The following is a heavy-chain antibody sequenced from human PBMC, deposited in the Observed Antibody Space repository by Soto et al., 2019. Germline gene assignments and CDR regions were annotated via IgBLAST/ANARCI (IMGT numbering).Heavy chain of an antibody. CDR3: TTRGYCTNGVCSPGY. Sequence: EVQLVESGGGLVKPGGSLRLSCAASGFTFSNAWMSWVRQAPGKVLEWVGRIKSKTDGGTTDYAAPVKGRFTISRDDSKNTLYLQMNSLKTEDTAVYYCTTRGYCTNGVCSPGYWGQGTLVTVSS. CDR1: GFTFSNAW. CDR2: IKSKTDGGTT. V-gene: IGHV3-15*01. D-gene: IGHD2-8*01. J-gene: IGHJ4*02.